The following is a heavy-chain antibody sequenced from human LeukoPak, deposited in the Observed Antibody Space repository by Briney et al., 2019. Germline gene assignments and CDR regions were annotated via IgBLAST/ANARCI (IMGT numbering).Heavy chain of an antibody. Sequence: GRSLRLSCAASGFTFSSYAMHWVRQAPGKGLEWVAVISYDGSNKYYADSVKGRFTISRDNSKNTLYLQMNSLRAEDTAVYYCARGDGSDAFDIWGQGTMVTVSS. V-gene: IGHV3-30*04. D-gene: IGHD5-24*01. CDR1: GFTFSSYA. J-gene: IGHJ3*02. CDR3: ARGDGSDAFDI. CDR2: ISYDGSNK.